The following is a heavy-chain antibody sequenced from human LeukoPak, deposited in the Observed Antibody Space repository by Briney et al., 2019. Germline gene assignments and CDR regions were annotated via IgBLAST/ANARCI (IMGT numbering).Heavy chain of an antibody. CDR2: IIPIFGTA. CDR3: ARPGCSGGSCYSSSLDDAFDI. CDR1: GGTFSSYA. J-gene: IGHJ3*02. Sequence: SVKVSCKASGGTFSSYAISWVRQAPGQGLEWMGGIIPIFGTANYAQKFQGRVTITTDESTSTAYMELSSLRPEDTAVYYCARPGCSGGSCYSSSLDDAFDIWGQGTMVTVSS. D-gene: IGHD2-15*01. V-gene: IGHV1-69*05.